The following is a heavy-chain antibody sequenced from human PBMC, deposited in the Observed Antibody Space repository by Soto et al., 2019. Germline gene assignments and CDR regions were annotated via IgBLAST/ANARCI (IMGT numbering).Heavy chain of an antibody. Sequence: ASVKVSCKASGYTFTNNYVVWGRQAPGQGLEWMGIINPSGGNTIYAQKFQDRVTMTSDTSTSTIYIELSSLRSEDTAVFYCARIYGTYYDXLTGLWGGHFXYWGQGTPVXVSS. CDR3: ARIYGTYYDXLTGLWGGHFXY. CDR2: INPSGGNT. J-gene: IGHJ4*02. V-gene: IGHV1-46*03. D-gene: IGHD3-9*01. CDR1: GYTFTNNY.